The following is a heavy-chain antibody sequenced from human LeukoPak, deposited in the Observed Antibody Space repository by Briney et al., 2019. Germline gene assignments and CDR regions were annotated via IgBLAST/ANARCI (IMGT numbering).Heavy chain of an antibody. D-gene: IGHD6-13*01. V-gene: IGHV3-23*01. CDR1: GFTFSSYA. CDR3: ARPRSSSWYFDY. Sequence: GGSLRLSCAASGFTFSSYAMSWVRQAPGKGLEWVSAISGSGGSTYYADSVKGRFTISRDNSKNTLYLQMNSLRAEDTAVYYCARPRSSSWYFDYWGQGTLVTVSS. CDR2: ISGSGGST. J-gene: IGHJ4*02.